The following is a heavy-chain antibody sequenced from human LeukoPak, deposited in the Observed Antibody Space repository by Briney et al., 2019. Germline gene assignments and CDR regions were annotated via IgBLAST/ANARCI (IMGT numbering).Heavy chain of an antibody. CDR2: IKSDGSST. J-gene: IGHJ4*02. V-gene: IGHV3-74*01. CDR1: AFPFRNYW. CDR3: GRAVGNSEDFDY. Sequence: GGSLRLSCAACAFPFRNYWMHWVRQAPGKGLVWVSRIKSDGSSTSYADSVKGRFTISRDDAKNTLYLQMNSDTAEDTAVYYCGRAVGNSEDFDYWGQGTLVTVSS. D-gene: IGHD4-23*01.